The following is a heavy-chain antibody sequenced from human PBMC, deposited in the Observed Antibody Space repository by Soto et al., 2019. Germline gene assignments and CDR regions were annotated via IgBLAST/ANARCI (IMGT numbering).Heavy chain of an antibody. CDR1: GATFSSYA. CDR2: IIPMFGTA. Sequence: QVQLVQSGAEVKKPGSSVKVSCKASGATFSSYAISWVRQAPGQGLEWMGGIIPMFGTANYAQNFQGRITITADESTSTVYMELSSLRFEETAVHYCAREGASSSWYGGFDYWGQGTLVTVSS. CDR3: AREGASSSWYGGFDY. V-gene: IGHV1-69*12. J-gene: IGHJ4*02. D-gene: IGHD6-19*01.